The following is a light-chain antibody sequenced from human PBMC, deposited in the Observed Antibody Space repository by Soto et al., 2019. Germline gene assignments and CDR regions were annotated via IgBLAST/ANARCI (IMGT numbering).Light chain of an antibody. CDR2: GAS. Sequence: DFQMTQSPSSLSVSVGDRVTITCRASQDISDHLAWYQHKPGKVPELLIYGASTLQSGVPSRFSGGGSGTDLTLTISSLQPEDVASYYCQKYDRTLRTFGQGTKVELK. CDR3: QKYDRTLRT. J-gene: IGKJ1*01. CDR1: QDISDH. V-gene: IGKV1-27*01.